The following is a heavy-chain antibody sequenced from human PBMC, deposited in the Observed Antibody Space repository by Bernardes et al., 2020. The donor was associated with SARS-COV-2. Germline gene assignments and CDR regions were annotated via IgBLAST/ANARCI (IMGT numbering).Heavy chain of an antibody. CDR3: VAWFQYYDMSGYYVPDS. CDR1: GLPFDDFA. V-gene: IGHV3-49*03. D-gene: IGHD3-22*01. J-gene: IGHJ4*02. Sequence: GGSLRLSCAVSGLPFDDFAISWFRQSPGKGLEWVGFIRSTTFGGTAESAPSVRGRFTISRDDSESIAYLQMNSLKTEDTAVYFCVAWFQYYDMSGYYVPDSWGQGTVVTVSS. CDR2: IRSTTFGGTA.